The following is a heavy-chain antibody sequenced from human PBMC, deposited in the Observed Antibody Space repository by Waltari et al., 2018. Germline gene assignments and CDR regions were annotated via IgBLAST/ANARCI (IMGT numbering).Heavy chain of an antibody. J-gene: IGHJ5*02. CDR2: IIPILGIA. Sequence: QVQLVQSGAEVKKPGSSVKVSCKASGGTFSSYAISWVRQAPGQGLEWMGGIIPILGIANYAQKFQGRVTITADKSTSTAYMELSSLRSEDTAVYYCARGPYDSSGYPYWFDPWGQGTLVTVSS. CDR1: GGTFSSYA. CDR3: ARGPYDSSGYPYWFDP. V-gene: IGHV1-69*10. D-gene: IGHD3-22*01.